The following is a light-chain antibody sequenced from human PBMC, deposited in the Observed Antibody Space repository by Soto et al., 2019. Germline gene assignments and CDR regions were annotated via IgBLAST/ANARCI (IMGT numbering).Light chain of an antibody. Sequence: DIQMTHSPSSVSASVGDRVTITCRASQGISNWLAWYQQKPGKAPKLLIYTASHLHTGVPSRFSGRGSGPDFTLNISSLQPEDFATYYCQQANGFPLTFGGGTTVEIK. CDR3: QQANGFPLT. J-gene: IGKJ4*01. CDR1: QGISNW. V-gene: IGKV1-12*01. CDR2: TAS.